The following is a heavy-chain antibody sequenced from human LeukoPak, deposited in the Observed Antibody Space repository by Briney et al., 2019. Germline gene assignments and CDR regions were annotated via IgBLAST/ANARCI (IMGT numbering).Heavy chain of an antibody. D-gene: IGHD6-13*01. J-gene: IGHJ4*02. CDR2: SQTTNPNNCTT. Sequence: GGSLTLSCLADGFALTDHHMDWVRPAPGKGREWVGRSQTTNPNNCTTKYAASVKGRFTISRDASKNSLYLQLNSLKTEDTAVYYCARVVTTSSGWYHLHNWGQETLVTVSS. CDR3: ARVVTTSSGWYHLHN. V-gene: IGHV3-72*01. CDR1: GFALTDHH.